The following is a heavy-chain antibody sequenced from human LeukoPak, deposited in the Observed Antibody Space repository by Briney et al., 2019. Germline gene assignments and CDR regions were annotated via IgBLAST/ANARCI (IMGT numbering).Heavy chain of an antibody. CDR1: GFTFSSYA. Sequence: GGSLRLSCAASGFTFSSYAVSWVRQAPGKGLEWVSAISGSGGSTYYADSVKGRFTISRDNSKNTLYLQMNSLRAEDTAVYYCARTPNYYDSSGYYYGDYFDYWGQGTLVTVPS. CDR2: ISGSGGST. CDR3: ARTPNYYDSSGYYYGDYFDY. V-gene: IGHV3-23*01. D-gene: IGHD3-22*01. J-gene: IGHJ4*02.